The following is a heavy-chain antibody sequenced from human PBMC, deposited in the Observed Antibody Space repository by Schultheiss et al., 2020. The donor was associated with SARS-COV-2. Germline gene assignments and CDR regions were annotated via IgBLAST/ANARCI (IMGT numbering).Heavy chain of an antibody. CDR1: GDTFSTYA. J-gene: IGHJ6*02. Sequence: GVSLRLSCKASGDTFSTYAISWVRQAPGQGLEWIGGIIPVFDTTKYAQEFQGRVTITADKSTATSYMELSSLRSEDTAIYYCAIQWTVAGQAGVYYYYHGMDVWGQGTTVTVSS. D-gene: IGHD6-19*01. CDR2: IIPVFDTT. V-gene: IGHV1-69*06. CDR3: AIQWTVAGQAGVYYYYHGMDV.